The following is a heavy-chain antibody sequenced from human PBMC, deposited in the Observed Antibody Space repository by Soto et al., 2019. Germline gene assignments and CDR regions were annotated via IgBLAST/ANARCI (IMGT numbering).Heavy chain of an antibody. D-gene: IGHD2-2*01. CDR1: GGSFSGYY. J-gene: IGHJ5*02. CDR3: ARVGYCSSTSCSGRWFDP. CDR2: INHSGST. Sequence: PSETLSLTCAVYGGSFSGYYWSWIRQPPGKGLEWIGEINHSGSTNYNPSLKSRVTISVDTSKNQFSLKLSSVTAADTAVYYCARVGYCSSTSCSGRWFDPWGQGTLVTVSS. V-gene: IGHV4-34*01.